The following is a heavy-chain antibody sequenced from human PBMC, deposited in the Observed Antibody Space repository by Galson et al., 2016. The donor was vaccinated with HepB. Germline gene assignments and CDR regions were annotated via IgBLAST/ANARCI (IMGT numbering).Heavy chain of an antibody. CDR1: GFTFSDFY. Sequence: SLRLSCAASGFTFSDFYMSWIRLAPGKGLEWVSYISSSGNTIYYAYSVKGRFTISRDNAKNSLYLEMNSLRADDTAVYYCARDPARLDYWGQGTLVTVSS. J-gene: IGHJ4*02. D-gene: IGHD6-6*01. V-gene: IGHV3-11*01. CDR2: ISSSGNTI. CDR3: ARDPARLDY.